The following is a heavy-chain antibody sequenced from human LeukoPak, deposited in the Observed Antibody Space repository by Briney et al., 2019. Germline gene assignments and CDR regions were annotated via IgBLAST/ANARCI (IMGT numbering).Heavy chain of an antibody. CDR2: IYYSGST. J-gene: IGHJ4*02. CDR1: GGSISSYY. CDR3: ARESGYDGGFDY. V-gene: IGHV4-59*01. Sequence: KPSETLSLTCTVSGGSISSYYWSWIRQPPGKGLEWIGYIYYSGSTNYNPSLKSRVTISVDTSKNQFSLKLSSVTAANTAVYYCARESGYDGGFDYWGQGTLVTVSS. D-gene: IGHD5-12*01.